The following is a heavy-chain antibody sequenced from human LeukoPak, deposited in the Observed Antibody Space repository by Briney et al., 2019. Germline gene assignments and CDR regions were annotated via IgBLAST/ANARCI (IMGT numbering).Heavy chain of an antibody. CDR1: GFTFSTYW. Sequence: HPGGSLRLSCAASGFTFSTYWMSWVRQAPGKGLEWVANIKQDGSEKYYVDSVKGRFTISRDNAKNSLYLQMNSLRAEDTAVYYCARDYTFLSRYCSGGTCYAPEYWGQGTLVTVSS. CDR3: ARDYTFLSRYCSGGTCYAPEY. V-gene: IGHV3-7*01. CDR2: IKQDGSEK. J-gene: IGHJ4*02. D-gene: IGHD2-15*01.